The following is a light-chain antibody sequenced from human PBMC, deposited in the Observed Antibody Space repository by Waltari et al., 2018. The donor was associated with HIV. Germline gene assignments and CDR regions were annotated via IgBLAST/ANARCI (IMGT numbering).Light chain of an antibody. V-gene: IGLV1-44*01. Sequence: QSVLTQPPSASETPGQRVAIPCSGRTAEIGRNAVNWYQQLPGTAPKLLIYSNTQRPSGVPDRFSGSKSGTSASLAISGLQSEDEADYYCAAWDDSLNGPHVVFGGGTKLTVL. CDR2: SNT. CDR3: AAWDDSLNGPHVV. CDR1: TAEIGRNA. J-gene: IGLJ2*01.